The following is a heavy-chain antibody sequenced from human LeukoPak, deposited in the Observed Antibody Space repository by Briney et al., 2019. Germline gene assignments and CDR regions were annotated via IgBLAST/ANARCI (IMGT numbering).Heavy chain of an antibody. J-gene: IGHJ5*02. V-gene: IGHV4-4*09. CDR3: AGYSCSWHNWFDP. CDR2: IYSSGST. Sequence: SETLSLTCTVSGGSISSYYWNWIRQPPGKGLEWIGYIYSSGSTNYNPSLESRVTMSVDTSENQFALKLSSVTAADTAVYYCAGYSCSWHNWFDPWGQGTLVTVSS. CDR1: GGSISSYY. D-gene: IGHD6-13*01.